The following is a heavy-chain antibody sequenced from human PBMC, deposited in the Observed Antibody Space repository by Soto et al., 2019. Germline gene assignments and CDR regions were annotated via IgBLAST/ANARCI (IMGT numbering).Heavy chain of an antibody. Sequence: PSETLSLTCAVYGGSFSGYYWSWIRQPPGKGLEWIGEINHSGSTNYNPSLKSRVTISVDTSKNHFSLKLSSVTAADTAVYYCARDLDYYDILTGYYTSRPPFDYWGQGTLVTVSS. CDR1: GGSFSGYY. J-gene: IGHJ4*02. CDR3: ARDLDYYDILTGYYTSRPPFDY. D-gene: IGHD3-9*01. CDR2: INHSGST. V-gene: IGHV4-34*01.